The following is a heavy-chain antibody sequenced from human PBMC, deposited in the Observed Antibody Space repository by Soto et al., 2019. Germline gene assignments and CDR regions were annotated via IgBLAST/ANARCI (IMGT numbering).Heavy chain of an antibody. D-gene: IGHD6-6*01. CDR3: ARDPRATIATRHFDY. Sequence: PGGSLRLSCAASGFTFSSYEMNWVRQAPGKGLEWVSYISSSGSTIYYADSVKGRFTISRDNAKNSLYLQMNSLRAEDTAVYYCARDPRATIATRHFDYWGQGALVTVSS. J-gene: IGHJ4*02. V-gene: IGHV3-48*03. CDR2: ISSSGSTI. CDR1: GFTFSSYE.